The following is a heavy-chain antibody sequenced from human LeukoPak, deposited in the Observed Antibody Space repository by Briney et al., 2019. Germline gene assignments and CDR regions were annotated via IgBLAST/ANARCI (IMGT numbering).Heavy chain of an antibody. CDR1: GGSFSGYY. J-gene: IGHJ4*02. CDR3: ARGPRTVTTGFDY. CDR2: INHSGST. V-gene: IGHV4-34*01. D-gene: IGHD4-17*01. Sequence: TSETLSLTCAVYGGSFSGYYWSWIRQPPGKGLEWIGEINHSGSTNYNPSLKSRVTISVDTSKNQFTLKLSSVTAPDTAVYYCARGPRTVTTGFDYWGQGTLVTVSS.